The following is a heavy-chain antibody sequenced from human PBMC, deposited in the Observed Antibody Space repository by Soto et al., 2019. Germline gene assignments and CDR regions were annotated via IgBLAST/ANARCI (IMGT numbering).Heavy chain of an antibody. CDR1: GGTFSSYA. V-gene: IGHV1-69*12. CDR2: IIPIFGTA. J-gene: IGHJ5*02. D-gene: IGHD3-22*01. Sequence: QVQLVQSGAEVKKPGSSVKVSCKASGGTFSSYAITWERQAPGQGLEWMGGIIPIFGTANYAQKFQGRVTITADESTSTAYMELSSLRSEDTALYYCARDRGPSSGYYPYWFDPWGQGTLVTVSS. CDR3: ARDRGPSSGYYPYWFDP.